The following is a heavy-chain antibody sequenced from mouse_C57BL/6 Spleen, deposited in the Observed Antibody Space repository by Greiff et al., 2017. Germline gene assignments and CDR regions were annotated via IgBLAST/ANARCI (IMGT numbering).Heavy chain of an antibody. J-gene: IGHJ4*01. CDR3: ARGGYDPHYYAMDY. CDR1: GYSFTGYY. D-gene: IGHD2-2*01. Sequence: VQLQQSGPELVKPGASVQISCKASGYSFTGYYMNWVKQSPEKSLEWIGEMNPSTGGTTYNQKFKAKATLIVDKSSSTAYMQLKSLTSEDSAVYYCARGGYDPHYYAMDYWGQGTSVTVSS. CDR2: MNPSTGGT. V-gene: IGHV1-42*01.